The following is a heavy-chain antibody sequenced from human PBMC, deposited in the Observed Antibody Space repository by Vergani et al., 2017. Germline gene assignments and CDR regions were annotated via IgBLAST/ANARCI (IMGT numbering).Heavy chain of an antibody. CDR3: ARAVEMATSPYFDY. J-gene: IGHJ4*02. Sequence: QLQLQESGSGLVKPSQTLSLTCAVSGGSISSGGYSWSWIRQPPGKGLEWIGYIYHSGSTYYNPSLKSRVTISVDRSQNQFSLKLSSVTAADTAVYYCARAVEMATSPYFDYWGQGTLVTVSS. CDR1: GGSISSGGYS. V-gene: IGHV4-30-2*01. CDR2: IYHSGST. D-gene: IGHD5-24*01.